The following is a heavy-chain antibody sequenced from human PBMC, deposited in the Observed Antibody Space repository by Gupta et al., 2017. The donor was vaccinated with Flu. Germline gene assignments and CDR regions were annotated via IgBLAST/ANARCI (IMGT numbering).Heavy chain of an antibody. CDR1: GFTLSECG. D-gene: IGHD4-17*01. CDR3: ARDVGSGDYDS. V-gene: IGHV3-7*01. Sequence: EVQLGESGGGLVQRGVSLSVCCGAWGFTLSECGMRGVRQAPGKGPELVANINRDGSVINYMDFVRGRFTISRDNAKNAVYFQMNSLRVDDTAVYYCARDVGSGDYDSWGQGTLVTVSS. CDR2: INRDGSVI. J-gene: IGHJ5*01.